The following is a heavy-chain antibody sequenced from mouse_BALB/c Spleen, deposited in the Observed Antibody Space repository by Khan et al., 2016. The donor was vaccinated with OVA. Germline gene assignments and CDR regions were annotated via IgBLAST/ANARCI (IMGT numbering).Heavy chain of an antibody. V-gene: IGHV1-80*01. D-gene: IGHD2-14*01. CDR3: ARSGYDYFAY. CDR1: GYGFSNYL. J-gene: IGHJ3*01. CDR2: IYPGDGNT. Sequence: QVQLQQSGAELVRPGSSVKISCKASGYGFSNYLMNWVKQGPGQGLEWIGQIYPGDGNTNYNGKFKDKATLTVDKSSSPAYMQRSSLTSADSAVYVCARSGYDYFAYWGQGTLVTVSA.